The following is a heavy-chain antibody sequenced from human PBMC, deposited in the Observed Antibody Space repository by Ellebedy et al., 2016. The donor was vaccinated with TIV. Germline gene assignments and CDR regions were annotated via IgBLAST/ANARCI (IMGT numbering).Heavy chain of an antibody. J-gene: IGHJ4*02. Sequence: GESLKISCAASGFTFSSYAMSWVRQAPGKGLEWVANIKQDGSEKYYVDSVKGRFTISRDNSKNTVYLQMNSLTAEDTAVYYCARAPTITTNYDYWGQGTLVAVSS. V-gene: IGHV3-7*03. CDR2: IKQDGSEK. D-gene: IGHD5-12*01. CDR3: ARAPTITTNYDY. CDR1: GFTFSSYA.